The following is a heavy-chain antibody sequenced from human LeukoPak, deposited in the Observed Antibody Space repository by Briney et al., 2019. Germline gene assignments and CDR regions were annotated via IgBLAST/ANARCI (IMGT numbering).Heavy chain of an antibody. CDR2: LHPNNVGT. CDR3: ARDRIYDA. CDR1: GYTFRAYY. J-gene: IGHJ5*02. Sequence: ASVKFSCKASGYTFRAYYIHWVRHAPGQGLEWIGWLHPNNVGTNHAQKFQGRVTMTKASSITTAYLELNRLTSDDTAVYYCARDRIYDAWGQGTLVTVSS. D-gene: IGHD5-12*01. V-gene: IGHV1-2*02.